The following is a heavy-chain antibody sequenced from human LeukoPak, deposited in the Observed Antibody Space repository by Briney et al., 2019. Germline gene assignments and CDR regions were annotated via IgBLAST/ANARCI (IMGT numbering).Heavy chain of an antibody. D-gene: IGHD2-15*01. V-gene: IGHV1-18*01. CDR3: ARAGAVVVNWFDP. CDR1: GYTFNTYG. Sequence: ASVKVSCKASGYTFNTYGITWVRQAPGQGLEWMGWISGYNGKTKYAQKLQDRVTMTTDTSTTTAYMELRSLRSDDTAVYYCARAGAVVVNWFDPWGQGTLVTVSS. J-gene: IGHJ5*02. CDR2: ISGYNGKT.